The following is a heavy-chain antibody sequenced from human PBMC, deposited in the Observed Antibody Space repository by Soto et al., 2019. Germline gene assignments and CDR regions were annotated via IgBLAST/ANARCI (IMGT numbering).Heavy chain of an antibody. J-gene: IGHJ4*02. CDR1: GYTFTSYG. V-gene: IGHV1-18*01. CDR3: GRVGTRVRGVIIGGPDY. D-gene: IGHD3-10*01. Sequence: QVQLVQSGAEVKKPGASVKVSCKASGYTFTSYGISWVRQAPGQGLEWMGWISAYNGNTNYAQKLQGRVTMTTDTSTSPDYMELRSLRADDTAVYYCGRVGTRVRGVIIGGPDYWGQGTLVTVSS. CDR2: ISAYNGNT.